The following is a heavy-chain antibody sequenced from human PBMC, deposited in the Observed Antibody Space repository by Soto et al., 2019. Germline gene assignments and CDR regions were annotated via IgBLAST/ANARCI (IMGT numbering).Heavy chain of an antibody. D-gene: IGHD4-4*01. CDR2: IYYSGST. CDR1: GGSVSSGSYY. Sequence: PSETLSLTCTVSGGSVSSGSYYWSWIRQPPGKGLEWIGYIYYSGSTNYNPSLKSRVTISVDTSKNQFSLKLSSVTAADTAVYYCARNFPSTIYSNYVNPILDPWGQGTLVTVSS. V-gene: IGHV4-61*01. J-gene: IGHJ5*02. CDR3: ARNFPSTIYSNYVNPILDP.